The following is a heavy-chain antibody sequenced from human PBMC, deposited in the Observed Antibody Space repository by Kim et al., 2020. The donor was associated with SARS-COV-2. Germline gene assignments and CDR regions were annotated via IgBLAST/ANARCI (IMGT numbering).Heavy chain of an antibody. J-gene: IGHJ4*02. Sequence: PSLKSRVTISVDTSKNQFSLKLSSVTAADTAVYYCARGGPYSGSYSPFDYWGQGTLVTVSS. CDR3: ARGGPYSGSYSPFDY. D-gene: IGHD1-26*01. V-gene: IGHV4-34*01.